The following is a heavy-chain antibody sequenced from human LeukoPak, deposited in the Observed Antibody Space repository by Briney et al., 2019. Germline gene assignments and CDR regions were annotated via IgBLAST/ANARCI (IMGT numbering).Heavy chain of an antibody. V-gene: IGHV1-3*02. J-gene: IGHJ5*02. CDR2: SNAGNGNT. CDR3: ATNGPTLAPNWFDP. CDR1: GYTFTSYA. Sequence: ASVKVSCKASGYTFTSYAMHWVRQAPGQRLEWMGWSNAGNGNTKYSQEFQGRVTITRDTSASTAYMELSSLRSEDTAVYYCATNGPTLAPNWFDPWGQGTLVTVSS. D-gene: IGHD2-8*01.